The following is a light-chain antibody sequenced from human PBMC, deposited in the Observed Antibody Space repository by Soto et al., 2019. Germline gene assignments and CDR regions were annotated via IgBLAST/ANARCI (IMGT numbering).Light chain of an antibody. CDR1: SSELGDYAY. J-gene: IGLJ3*02. V-gene: IGLV2-11*01. CDR3: SPDAGVYTWV. Sequence: QSVLTQPRSVSGSPGQSVTISCTGTSSELGDYAYVSWYQQHPGKAPKLVISHVSKRPSGVPDRFSASKSGNTASLTISGLRDEDEAYYYRSPDAGVYTWVFGGGTKVTVL. CDR2: HVS.